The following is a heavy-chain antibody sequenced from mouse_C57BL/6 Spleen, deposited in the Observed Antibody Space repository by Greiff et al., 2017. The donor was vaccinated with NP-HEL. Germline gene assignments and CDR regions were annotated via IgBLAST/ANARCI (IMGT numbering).Heavy chain of an antibody. CDR3: ARQYGYDGSPFAY. D-gene: IGHD2-2*01. Sequence: EVQGVESGGGLVQPGGSLKLSCAASGFTFSDYYMYWVRQTPEKRLEWVAYISNGGGSTYYPDTVKGRFTISRDNAKNTLYLQMSRLKSEDTAMYYCARQYGYDGSPFAYWGQGTLVTVSA. J-gene: IGHJ3*01. CDR2: ISNGGGST. CDR1: GFTFSDYY. V-gene: IGHV5-12*01.